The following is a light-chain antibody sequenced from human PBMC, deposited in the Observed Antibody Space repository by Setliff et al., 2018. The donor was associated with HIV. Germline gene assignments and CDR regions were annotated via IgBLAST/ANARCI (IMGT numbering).Light chain of an antibody. CDR2: EVV. Sequence: QSVLTQPASVSASPGQSITISCTGTTSDISHYNFVSWYQQHPDSAPKLLIYEVVNRPSGVSHRFSGSKSGNTASLTIYGLQAEDEADYYCSSYTRTNRFVFGTGTKVTV. CDR3: SSYTRTNRFV. V-gene: IGLV2-14*01. CDR1: TSDISHYNF. J-gene: IGLJ1*01.